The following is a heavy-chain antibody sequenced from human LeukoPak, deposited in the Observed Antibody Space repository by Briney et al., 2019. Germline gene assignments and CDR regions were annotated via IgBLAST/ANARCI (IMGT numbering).Heavy chain of an antibody. Sequence: SETLSLTCTVSGGSISSSTYYWGWLRQPPGKGVEWIGSIYCTGTTYYNPSLRSRVTVSIDTSNNHFSLNLRSVTAADTALYYCASAPRQASIGGLDYWGQGTLVTVSS. D-gene: IGHD3-16*01. V-gene: IGHV4-39*02. J-gene: IGHJ4*02. CDR1: GGSISSSTYY. CDR2: IYCTGTT. CDR3: ASAPRQASIGGLDY.